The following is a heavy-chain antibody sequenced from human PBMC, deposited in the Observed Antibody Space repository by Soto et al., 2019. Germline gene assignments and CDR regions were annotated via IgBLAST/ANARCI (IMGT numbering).Heavy chain of an antibody. Sequence: QVQLVQSGAEVKKPGASVKVSCKASGYTFTSYAMHWVRQAPGQRLEWMGWINAGNGNTKYSQKFQGRVTITRDTYASTAYMELSSLRSEDTAVYYCARSGYCSGGSCYPSYWGQGTLVTVSS. CDR2: INAGNGNT. CDR3: ARSGYCSGGSCYPSY. CDR1: GYTFTSYA. J-gene: IGHJ4*02. D-gene: IGHD2-15*01. V-gene: IGHV1-3*01.